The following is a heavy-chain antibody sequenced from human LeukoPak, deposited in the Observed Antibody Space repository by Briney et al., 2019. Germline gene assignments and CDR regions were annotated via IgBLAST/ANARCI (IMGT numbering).Heavy chain of an antibody. V-gene: IGHV4-39*01. CDR1: GGSISSTSYH. Sequence: SETLSLTCTVSGGSISSTSYHWAWIRQPPGKGLEWIATVYYTGSAYYNPSLKSRVTISVDTSKSQFSLKLSSVTTADTALYYCARYASGCYYWFDPWGQGTLVTVSS. CDR2: VYYTGSA. J-gene: IGHJ5*02. D-gene: IGHD3-10*01. CDR3: ARYASGCYYWFDP.